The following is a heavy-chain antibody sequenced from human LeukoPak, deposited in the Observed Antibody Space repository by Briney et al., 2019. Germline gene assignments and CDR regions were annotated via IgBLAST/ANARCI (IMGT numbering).Heavy chain of an antibody. V-gene: IGHV3-21*01. Sequence: GGSLRLSCAASGFTFSSYSMNWVRQAPGKGLEWVSSISSSSSYIYYADSVKGRFTISRDNAKNSLYLQMNSLRAEDTAVYYCARSGRRDYDILTGYYYFDYWGQGTLVTVSS. CDR1: GFTFSSYS. CDR3: ARSGRRDYDILTGYYYFDY. J-gene: IGHJ4*02. D-gene: IGHD3-9*01. CDR2: ISSSSSYI.